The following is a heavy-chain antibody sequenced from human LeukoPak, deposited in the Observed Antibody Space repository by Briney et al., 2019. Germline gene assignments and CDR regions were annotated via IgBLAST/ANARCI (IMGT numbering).Heavy chain of an antibody. Sequence: SETLSLTCTVSGGSISSGSYYWGWIRQPPGKGLEWIGSIYHSGSTYYNPSLKSRVTISVDTSKNQFSLKLSSVTAADTAVYYCARWQYVSAFDIWGQGTMVTVSS. D-gene: IGHD2-2*01. V-gene: IGHV4-39*07. CDR2: IYHSGST. CDR1: GGSISSGSYY. J-gene: IGHJ3*02. CDR3: ARWQYVSAFDI.